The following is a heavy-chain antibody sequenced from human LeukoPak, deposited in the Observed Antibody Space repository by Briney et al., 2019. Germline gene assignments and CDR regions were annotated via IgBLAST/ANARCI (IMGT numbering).Heavy chain of an antibody. D-gene: IGHD3-9*01. CDR2: ITSSSSYI. J-gene: IGHJ4*02. CDR1: GFTFSSYS. Sequence: RSGGSLRLSCAASGFTFSSYSMNWVRQAPGKGLEWVSSITSSSSYIYYADSVKGRFTISRDNAKNFLYLQMNSLRAEDTAVYYCARTYYDILTGYNPHFDYWGQGILVTVSS. V-gene: IGHV3-21*01. CDR3: ARTYYDILTGYNPHFDY.